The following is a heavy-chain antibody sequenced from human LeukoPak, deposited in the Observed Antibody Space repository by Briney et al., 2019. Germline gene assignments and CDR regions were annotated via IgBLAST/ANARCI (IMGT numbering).Heavy chain of an antibody. J-gene: IGHJ4*02. CDR2: INRDGSEQ. Sequence: GGSLRLSCAASGFTLSSYWMSWVRQAPGKGLEWVANINRDGSEQYYVDSVKGRFTISRDNTKNSLYLQMNSLRAEDTAVYYCARVGYCSTTSCYWRAFDYWGQGTLVIVSS. V-gene: IGHV3-7*01. CDR3: ARVGYCSTTSCYWRAFDY. CDR1: GFTLSSYW. D-gene: IGHD2-2*01.